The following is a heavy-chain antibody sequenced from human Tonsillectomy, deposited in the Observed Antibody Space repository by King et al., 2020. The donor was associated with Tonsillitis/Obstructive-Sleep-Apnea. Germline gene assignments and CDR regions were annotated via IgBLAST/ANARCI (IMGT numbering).Heavy chain of an antibody. CDR1: GFSLTSRGVG. V-gene: IGHV2-5*02. J-gene: IGHJ3*01. CDR3: AHTIPDYGDLGAFDV. CDR2: IFLEYGE. D-gene: IGHD4-17*01. Sequence: ITLKESGPTLVKPTQTLTLTCTFSGFSLTSRGVGVGWIRQPPGRALEWLALIFLEYGERYSPSLKSRLTITKDTSKNQVVLTMTNMDPVDTATYYCAHTIPDYGDLGAFDVWGQGTMVTVSS.